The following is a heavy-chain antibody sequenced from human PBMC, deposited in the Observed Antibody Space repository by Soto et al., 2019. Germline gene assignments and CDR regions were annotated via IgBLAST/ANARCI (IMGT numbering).Heavy chain of an antibody. V-gene: IGHV3-7*03. CDR3: ARDEGVDY. J-gene: IGHJ4*02. CDR1: GFTFTDYW. CDR2: IKQDGGDK. Sequence: EVQLVESGGGLVQPGGSLRLSCVASGFTFTDYWMSWVRQAPGKGLEWVANIKQDGGDKYYLDSVKGRFTISRDNAKNLLYLQMSSLRAEDTAVYYCARDEGVDYWGQGTLVTVSS.